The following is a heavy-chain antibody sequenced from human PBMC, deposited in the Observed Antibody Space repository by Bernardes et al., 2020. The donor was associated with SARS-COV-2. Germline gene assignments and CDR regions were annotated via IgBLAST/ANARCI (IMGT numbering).Heavy chain of an antibody. V-gene: IGHV1-2*06. J-gene: IGHJ4*02. CDR3: AGRFRGSQYGFAY. CDR2: INPDTAAT. D-gene: IGHD3-10*01. Sequence: GKGLEWMGRINPDTAATNYAQKVQAMVTLTRDTSINTAYMELSSMGSDDRAVYYCAGRFRGSQYGFAYWGQGTLVTVSS.